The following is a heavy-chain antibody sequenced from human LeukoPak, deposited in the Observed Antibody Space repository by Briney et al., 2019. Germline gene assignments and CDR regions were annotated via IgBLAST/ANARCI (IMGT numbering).Heavy chain of an antibody. D-gene: IGHD2-2*02. Sequence: ASVKVSCKASGYTFTSYDINWVRQATGQGLEWMGWMNPNSGNTGYARKFQGRVTMTRNTSISTAYMELSSLRPEDTAVYYCARARGYCSSTSCYKDYYYGMDVWGQGTTVTVSS. J-gene: IGHJ6*02. CDR1: GYTFTSYD. V-gene: IGHV1-8*01. CDR2: MNPNSGNT. CDR3: ARARGYCSSTSCYKDYYYGMDV.